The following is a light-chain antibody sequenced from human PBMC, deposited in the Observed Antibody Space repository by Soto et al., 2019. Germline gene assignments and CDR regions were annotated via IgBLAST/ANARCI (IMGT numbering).Light chain of an antibody. V-gene: IGKV1-39*01. CDR1: QSISTS. CDR2: TSS. J-gene: IGKJ1*01. CDR3: QQGYSRPRT. Sequence: IQLPQSPSSLSAAVGDRVTITFRASQSISTSLNWYQQKPGKAPNLLIFTSSNLESGVPSRFSGSGSGTDFTLTISSLQPEDFATYFCQQGYSRPRTFGQGTKVDI.